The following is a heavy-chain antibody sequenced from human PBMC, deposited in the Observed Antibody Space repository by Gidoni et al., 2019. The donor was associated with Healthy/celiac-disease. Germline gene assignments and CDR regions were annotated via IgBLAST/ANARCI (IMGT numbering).Heavy chain of an antibody. Sequence: QVHLQESCPGLVKPSQTLSLTCTFSGCSISSGGYYWSWIRQHPGKGLEWIGYIYYSGRTYYNPSLKSRVTISVDTAKNQFSLKLSSGTAADKAVDYCARRGYSSPDYWGQGTLVTVSA. V-gene: IGHV4-31*03. CDR2: IYYSGRT. CDR3: ARRGYSSPDY. D-gene: IGHD5-18*01. CDR1: GCSISSGGYY. J-gene: IGHJ4*02.